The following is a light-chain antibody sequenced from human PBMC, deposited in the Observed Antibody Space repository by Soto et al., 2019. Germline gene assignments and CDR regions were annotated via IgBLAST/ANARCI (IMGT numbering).Light chain of an antibody. J-gene: IGKJ4*01. CDR1: QSVGMY. CDR3: QHRYSWPLT. CDR2: DAS. Sequence: EVVLTQSPATLCLSPGERATLSCRASQSVGMYLAWYQHKPGQAPRLLIYDASNRATGIPARFSGSGSGTDFTLTISSLEPEDFAVYYCQHRYSWPLTFGGGTRVEIK. V-gene: IGKV3-11*01.